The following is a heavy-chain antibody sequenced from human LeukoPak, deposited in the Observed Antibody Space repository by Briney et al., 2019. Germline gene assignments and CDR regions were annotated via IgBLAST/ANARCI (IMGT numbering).Heavy chain of an antibody. V-gene: IGHV2-5*01. CDR3: AHLKDPYYYDSSGYLDY. CDR1: GFSLSTSGVG. D-gene: IGHD3-22*01. Sequence: SGPTLVKPTQTLTLTCTFSGFSLSTSGVGVGWIRQPPGKALEWLALIYWNDDKRYSPSLKSRLTITKDISKNQVVLTMTNMDPVDTATYYCAHLKDPYYYDSSGYLDYWGQGTLVTVSS. J-gene: IGHJ4*02. CDR2: IYWNDDK.